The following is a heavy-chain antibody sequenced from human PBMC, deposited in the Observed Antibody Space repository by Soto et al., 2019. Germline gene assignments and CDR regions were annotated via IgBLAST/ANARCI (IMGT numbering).Heavy chain of an antibody. CDR2: INIVGGNT. V-gene: IGHV3-23*01. Sequence: GGSLRLSCAASGFTFSNYAMSWVRQAPGKALEWVSSINIVGGNTNYADSVRGRFTMSRDDSKNTVFLQMNSLRAEDTAIYYCSKHYYFASWGQGTLVTVSS. J-gene: IGHJ4*02. CDR3: SKHYYFAS. CDR1: GFTFSNYA.